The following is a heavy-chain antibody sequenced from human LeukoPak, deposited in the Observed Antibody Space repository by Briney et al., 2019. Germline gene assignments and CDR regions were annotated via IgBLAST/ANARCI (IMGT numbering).Heavy chain of an antibody. D-gene: IGHD6-13*01. CDR2: ISASGP. CDR3: ARDGYGAAAGKTGLNFDY. V-gene: IGHV3-23*01. CDR1: GFTFSRLA. J-gene: IGHJ4*02. Sequence: GGSLRLSCAASGFTFSRLAMTWVRQAPGKGLEWVSTISASGPYYADAVRGRFTISRDNSRNTLSLQMDSLRAEDTAVYYCARDGYGAAAGKTGLNFDYWGQGTLVTVSS.